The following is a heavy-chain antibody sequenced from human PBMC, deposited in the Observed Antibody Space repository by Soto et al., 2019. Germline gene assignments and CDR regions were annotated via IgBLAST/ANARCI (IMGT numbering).Heavy chain of an antibody. CDR2: FNHSGSG. CDR1: GGCVIGSY. V-gene: IGHV4-34*01. J-gene: IGHJ5*02. Sequence: ETFALARAVCGGCVIGSYCGWFRQPPGKGLDWIGEFNHSGSGNYNTSLKSRVTISVDTSKNQFSLKRSSVTAADTAVYYCVRGLRCAHIVGVVAAKYGLDPGGQGTLVTVSS. D-gene: IGHD2-15*01. CDR3: VRGLRCAHIVGVVAAKYGLDP.